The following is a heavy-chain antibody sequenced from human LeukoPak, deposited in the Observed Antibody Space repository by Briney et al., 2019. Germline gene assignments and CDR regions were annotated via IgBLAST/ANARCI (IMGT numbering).Heavy chain of an antibody. V-gene: IGHV4-39*01. J-gene: IGHJ4*02. D-gene: IGHD3-22*01. CDR1: GGSISSSSYY. Sequence: SETLSLTCTVSGGSISSSSYYWGWIRQPPGKGLDWIGIINYRGNTYYNPSLKSRVTISVDTSKNQFSLKLSSVTAADTAVYYCARRDSYSSGYYYFDYWGQGTLVTVSS. CDR2: INYRGNT. CDR3: ARRDSYSSGYYYFDY.